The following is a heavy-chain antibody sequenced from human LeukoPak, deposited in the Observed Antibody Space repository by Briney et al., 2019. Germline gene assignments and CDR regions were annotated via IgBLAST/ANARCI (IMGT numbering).Heavy chain of an antibody. Sequence: PGRSLRLSCAASGFTFSSYGMHWVRQAPGKGLEWVAFIRYDGSNKYYADSVKGRFTISRDNSKNTLYLQMNSLRAEDTAVYYCVSMIVVAWGQGTLVTVSS. D-gene: IGHD3-22*01. J-gene: IGHJ4*02. CDR3: VSMIVVA. V-gene: IGHV3-30*02. CDR1: GFTFSSYG. CDR2: IRYDGSNK.